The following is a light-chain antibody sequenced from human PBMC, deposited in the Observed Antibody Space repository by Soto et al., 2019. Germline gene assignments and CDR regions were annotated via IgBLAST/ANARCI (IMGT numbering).Light chain of an antibody. V-gene: IGLV2-14*01. CDR1: RSDVGGYNY. CDR3: FSYTSSRARV. Sequence: QSALTQPASVSGSPGQSITISCTGTRSDVGGYNYVSWYQQNPGKAPKVIVYDVSHRPSGVSNRFFGSKSGNTASLTISGLQAEDEAAYYCFSYTSSRARVFGGGPKVTVL. CDR2: DVS. J-gene: IGLJ3*02.